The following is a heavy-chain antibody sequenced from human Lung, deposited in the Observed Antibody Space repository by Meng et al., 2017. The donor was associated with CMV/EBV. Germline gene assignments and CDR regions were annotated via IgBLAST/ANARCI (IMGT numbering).Heavy chain of an antibody. V-gene: IGHV1-2*02. D-gene: IGHD6-13*01. Sequence: VXXXCKXSGYTFTGYYMHWVRQAPGQGLEWMGWINPNSGGTNYAQKFQGRVTMTRDTSISTTYMELSRLRSDDTAVYYCAREARAAGTDEYFDYWGQGTLVTVSS. CDR2: INPNSGGT. CDR3: AREARAAGTDEYFDY. CDR1: GYTFTGYY. J-gene: IGHJ4*02.